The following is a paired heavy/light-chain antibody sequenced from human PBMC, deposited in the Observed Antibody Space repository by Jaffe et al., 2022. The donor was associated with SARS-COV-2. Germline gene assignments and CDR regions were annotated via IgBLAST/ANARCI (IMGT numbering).Heavy chain of an antibody. CDR1: GFTFDDYA. CDR3: AKERRSTIYYYYYMDV. J-gene: IGHJ6*03. V-gene: IGHV3-9*01. CDR2: ISWNGGSL. D-gene: IGHD2-2*01. Sequence: EVQLVESGGGLVQPGRSLRLSCAASGFTFDDYAMHWVRQAPGKGLEWVSGISWNGGSLDYADSVKGRFTISRDNAKNSLYLQMNSLRAEDTALYYCAKERRSTIYYYYYMDVWGKGTAVTVS.
Light chain of an antibody. J-gene: IGLJ1*01. V-gene: IGLV2-14*03. CDR1: SSDVGTHNY. Sequence: QSALTQPASVSGSPGQSITISCTGTSSDVGTHNYVSWYQHHPGKAPKLMIYDVSNRPSGVSNRFSGSKSGNTASLTISGLQAEDEADYYCSSYTSSRSGVFGTGTKVTVL. CDR3: SSYTSSRSGV. CDR2: DVS.